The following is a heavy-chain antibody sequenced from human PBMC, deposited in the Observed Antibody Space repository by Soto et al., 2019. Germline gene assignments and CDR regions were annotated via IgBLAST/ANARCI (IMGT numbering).Heavy chain of an antibody. CDR3: AKGSAAADDPY. CDR1: GFTFDDYA. CDR2: ISWNSGSI. V-gene: IGHV3-9*01. D-gene: IGHD6-13*01. Sequence: HPGGSLRLSCAASGFTFDDYAMHWVREAPGKGLEWVSGISWNSGSIGYADSVKGRFTISRDNAKNPLYLQMNSLRAEDTALYYCAKGSAAADDPYWGQGTLVTVSS. J-gene: IGHJ4*02.